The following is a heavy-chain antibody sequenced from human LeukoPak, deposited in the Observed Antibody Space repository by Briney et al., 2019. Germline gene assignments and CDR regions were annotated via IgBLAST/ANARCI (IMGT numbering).Heavy chain of an antibody. Sequence: GGSLRLSCEGSGFTFDSYAMSWVRQSPGKGLEWVLAVTGTGGNTYHADSVKDRFTISRDNSKNTVYLQMNSLRAEDTAIYYCAKVHGSGSYRFDFWGQGALVTVSS. D-gene: IGHD3-10*01. CDR2: VTGTGGNT. V-gene: IGHV3-23*01. J-gene: IGHJ4*02. CDR3: AKVHGSGSYRFDF. CDR1: GFTFDSYA.